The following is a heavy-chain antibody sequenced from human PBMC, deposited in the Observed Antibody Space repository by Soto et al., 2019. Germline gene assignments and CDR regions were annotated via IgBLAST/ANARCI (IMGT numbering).Heavy chain of an antibody. D-gene: IGHD2-15*01. CDR1: GYTFTSYD. CDR3: ARAHLVGYCSGGSCDTADAFDI. V-gene: IGHV1-8*01. Sequence: ASVKVSCKASGYTFTSYDINWVRQATGQGLEWMGWMNPNSGNTGYAQKFQGRVTMTRNTSISTAYMELSSLRSEDTAVYYCARAHLVGYCSGGSCDTADAFDIWGQGTMFTVSS. CDR2: MNPNSGNT. J-gene: IGHJ3*02.